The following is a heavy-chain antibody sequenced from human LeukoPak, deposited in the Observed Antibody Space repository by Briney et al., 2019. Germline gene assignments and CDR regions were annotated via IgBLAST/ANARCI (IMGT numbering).Heavy chain of an antibody. CDR3: AKERGLGELLPHYFDY. Sequence: PGGSLRLSCAASGFTFSSYGMSWVRQAPGKGLEWVSAISGSGGSTYYADSVKGRFTISRDNSKNTLYLQMNSLRAEDTAVYYCAKERGLGELLPHYFDYWGQGTLVTVSS. V-gene: IGHV3-23*01. CDR1: GFTFSSYG. CDR2: ISGSGGST. D-gene: IGHD3-10*01. J-gene: IGHJ4*02.